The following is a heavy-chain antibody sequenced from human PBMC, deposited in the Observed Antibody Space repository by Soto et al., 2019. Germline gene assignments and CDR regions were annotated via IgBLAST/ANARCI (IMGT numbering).Heavy chain of an antibody. D-gene: IGHD5-18*01. V-gene: IGHV3-11*01. J-gene: IGHJ5*02. CDR1: GFTFSDYY. Sequence: PGGSLSLSCVASGFTFSDYYMSWIRQAPGKGLEWVSYISSSGSTIYYADSVKGRFTISRDNAKNSLYLQMNSLRAEDTAVYYCARVWIQLSFFDPWGQGTLVTVSS. CDR2: ISSSGSTI. CDR3: ARVWIQLSFFDP.